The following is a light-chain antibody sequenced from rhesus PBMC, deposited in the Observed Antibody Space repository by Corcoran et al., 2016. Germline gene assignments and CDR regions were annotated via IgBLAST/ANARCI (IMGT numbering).Light chain of an antibody. CDR2: WAS. CDR3: QQYYSSPYS. J-gene: IGKJ2*01. Sequence: DIVMTQSPDSLAVSLGERVTINCKSSQSLLYSSNNKNYLAWYQQKPGKVPTLCIYWASTRESGVPNRFRGSGSGTDFTLTISGLQAEDVAVYYCQQYYSSPYSFGQGTKVEIK. CDR1: QSLLYSSNNKNY. V-gene: IGKV4-1*01.